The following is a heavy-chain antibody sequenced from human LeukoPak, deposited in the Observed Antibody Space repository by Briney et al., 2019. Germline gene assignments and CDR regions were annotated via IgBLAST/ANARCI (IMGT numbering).Heavy chain of an antibody. CDR2: IYYSGST. CDR3: ARGGWVVAATFFFDY. Sequence: SQTLSLTCTVSGGSISSGGYYWSWIRQHPGKGLEWIGYIYYSGSTYYNPSLKSRVTISVDTSKNQFSLKLSSVTAADTAVYYCARGGWVVAATFFFDYWGQGTLVTVSP. V-gene: IGHV4-31*03. CDR1: GGSISSGGYY. D-gene: IGHD2-15*01. J-gene: IGHJ4*02.